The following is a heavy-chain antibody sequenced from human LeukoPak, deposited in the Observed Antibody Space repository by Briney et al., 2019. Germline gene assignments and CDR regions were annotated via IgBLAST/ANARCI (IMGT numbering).Heavy chain of an antibody. V-gene: IGHV1-69*13. Sequence: SVSVSCTASGGTFSSYAISWVRQAPGQGLEWMGGIIPIFGTANYAQKFQGRVTITADESTSTAYMELSSLRSEDTAVYYCARNAVPDRPFSGMDVWGKGTTVTVSS. D-gene: IGHD2-2*01. CDR1: GGTFSSYA. CDR2: IIPIFGTA. J-gene: IGHJ6*04. CDR3: ARNAVPDRPFSGMDV.